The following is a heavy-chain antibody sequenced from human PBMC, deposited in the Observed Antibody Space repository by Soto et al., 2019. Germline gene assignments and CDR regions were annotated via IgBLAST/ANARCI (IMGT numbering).Heavy chain of an antibody. D-gene: IGHD1-1*01. CDR1: GYTFTSYG. V-gene: IGHV1-18*01. CDR3: GRGRYGDY. CDR2: ISAHNGNT. Sequence: QVHLVQSGAEVKKPGASVKVSCKASGYTFTSYGITWVRQAPGQGLEWMGWISAHNGNTDYAQKLQGRVIVTRDTSTSTAYMELRGLGSDDTAVYYCGRGRYGDYWGQGALVTVSS. J-gene: IGHJ4*02.